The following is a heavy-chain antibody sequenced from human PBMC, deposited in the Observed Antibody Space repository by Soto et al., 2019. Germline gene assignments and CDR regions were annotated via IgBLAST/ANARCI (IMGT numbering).Heavy chain of an antibody. D-gene: IGHD3-3*01. CDR2: MNSNSGNA. V-gene: IGHV1-8*01. CDR3: ARGGRTYYDFGSGYYNPPHYPYGMDA. CDR1: GYTFTSYD. Sequence: GASVKVSCKASGYTFTSYDINWGRQATGRGLEGMGWMNSNSGNAGYAQKFQGRVTMTRNTSISPASMELSSLRSADTAVYYCARGGRTYYDFGSGYYNPPHYPYGMDARGPGSTLTVSS. J-gene: IGHJ6*02.